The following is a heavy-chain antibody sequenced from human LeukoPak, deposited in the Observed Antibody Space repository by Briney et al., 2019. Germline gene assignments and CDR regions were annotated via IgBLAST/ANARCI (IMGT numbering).Heavy chain of an antibody. J-gene: IGHJ5*02. CDR1: GYTFTGYY. Sequence: GASVKVSCKTSGYTFTGYYMHWLRQAPGQGLEWMGRINPNSGGTYYAQKFRSRVTMTRDTSISTAYTELASLISDDTAVYYCAGGVLHGGGNRFDPWGQGTLVTVSS. CDR3: AGGVLHGGGNRFDP. CDR2: INPNSGGT. D-gene: IGHD3-16*01. V-gene: IGHV1-2*06.